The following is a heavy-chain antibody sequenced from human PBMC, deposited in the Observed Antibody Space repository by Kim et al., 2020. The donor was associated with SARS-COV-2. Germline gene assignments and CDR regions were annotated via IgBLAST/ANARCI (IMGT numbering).Heavy chain of an antibody. D-gene: IGHD3-16*01. J-gene: IGHJ4*02. Sequence: GGSLRLSCAASGFTFSDYWMHWVRQAPGKGLVWVSRIGRGGNSVNYADSVKGRFTISKDDAKRTLFLQMNSLRAEDTAVYYCARDRRDLESMITWGDFFAYWGQGVLVTVSS. V-gene: IGHV3-74*01. CDR1: GFTFSDYW. CDR2: IGRGGNSV. CDR3: ARDRRDLESMITWGDFFAY.